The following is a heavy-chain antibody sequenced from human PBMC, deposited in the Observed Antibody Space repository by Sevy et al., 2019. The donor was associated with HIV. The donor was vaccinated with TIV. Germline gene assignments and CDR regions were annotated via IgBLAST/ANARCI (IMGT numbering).Heavy chain of an antibody. J-gene: IGHJ4*02. V-gene: IGHV3-30*02. Sequence: GGSLRLSCAASGFSFSNFGMHWVRQAPGKGLEWVAFIRYDGSDEYYADSVKGRFTISRDNSKNTLFLQMNSLGREDTAIYYCAKDQRRGSPFDYWGQGSLVTVSS. CDR3: AKDQRRGSPFDY. CDR2: IRYDGSDE. CDR1: GFSFSNFG.